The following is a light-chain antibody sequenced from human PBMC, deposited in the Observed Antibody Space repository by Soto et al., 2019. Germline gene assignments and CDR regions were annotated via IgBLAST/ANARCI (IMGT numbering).Light chain of an antibody. CDR3: QQYNNWPLT. V-gene: IGKV3-15*01. CDR2: GAS. J-gene: IGKJ4*01. Sequence: EIVMTQSPATLSVSPGERVTLSCRASQSLTSNLAWYQHKPGQSPRLLIYGASARATGIPARFSGSGSGAEYTLTISSLQSEDFAVYYCQQYNNWPLTLGGGTKVDIK. CDR1: QSLTSN.